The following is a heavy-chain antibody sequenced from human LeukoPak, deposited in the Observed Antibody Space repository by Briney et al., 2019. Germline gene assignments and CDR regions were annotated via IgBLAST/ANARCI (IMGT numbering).Heavy chain of an antibody. CDR1: AFTFSTYA. CDR3: ARGAYGDYDS. V-gene: IGHV3-23*01. J-gene: IGHJ5*01. Sequence: GGSLRLSCAASAFTFSTYAMSWVRQAPGKGLEWVSAISAGADSTYCADSVQGQFTISRDNSKNTLYLQMSGLRAEDTAVYFCARGAYGDYDSWGQGTLVTVSS. D-gene: IGHD4-17*01. CDR2: ISAGADST.